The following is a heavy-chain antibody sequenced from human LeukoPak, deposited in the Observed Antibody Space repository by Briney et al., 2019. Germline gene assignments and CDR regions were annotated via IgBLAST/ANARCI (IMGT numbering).Heavy chain of an antibody. CDR2: ISDSGGTT. CDR3: ARDSETETGWYYYGMDV. Sequence: PGGSLRLSCAASGFTFSSYAMSWVRQAPGKGLEWVSGISDSGGTTYYADSVKGRFTISRDNSNNTLYLQMNSLRAEDTAVYYCARDSETETGWYYYGMDVWGQGTTVTVSS. D-gene: IGHD1-1*01. CDR1: GFTFSSYA. J-gene: IGHJ6*02. V-gene: IGHV3-23*01.